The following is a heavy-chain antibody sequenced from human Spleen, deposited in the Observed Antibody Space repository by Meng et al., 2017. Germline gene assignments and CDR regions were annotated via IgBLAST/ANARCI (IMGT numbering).Heavy chain of an antibody. D-gene: IGHD3-9*01. J-gene: IGHJ3*02. CDR2: ISGSAGST. CDR3: ARDVGIIRYFDWLLFDAFDI. CDR1: GFTFSRYA. V-gene: IGHV3-23*01. Sequence: GGSLRLSCAASGFTFSRYAMSWVRQAPGKGLEWVSVISGSAGSTYYADSVKGRFTISRDNSKNTLYLQMNSLRAEDAAVYYCARDVGIIRYFDWLLFDAFDIWGQGTMVTVSS.